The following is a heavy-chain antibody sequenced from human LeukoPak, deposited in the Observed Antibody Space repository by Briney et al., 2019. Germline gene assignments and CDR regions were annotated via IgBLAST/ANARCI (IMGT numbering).Heavy chain of an antibody. J-gene: IGHJ3*02. CDR3: ARGPGAISKEAFDI. CDR1: GGSISSSY. Sequence: NASETLSLTCSVSGGSISSSYWSWIRQPAGKGLEWIGRIYSSGTTNYDPSLKSRVTMSVDTSKSQFSLKLSSVTAADTAVYYCARGPGAISKEAFDIWGQGTMVTVSS. V-gene: IGHV4-4*07. D-gene: IGHD3-3*01. CDR2: IYSSGTT.